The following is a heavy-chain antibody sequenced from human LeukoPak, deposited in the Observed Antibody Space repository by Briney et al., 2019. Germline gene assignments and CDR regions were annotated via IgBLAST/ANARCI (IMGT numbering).Heavy chain of an antibody. CDR3: AKRDVLRFLEWLPPLDY. J-gene: IGHJ4*02. V-gene: IGHV3-23*01. CDR1: GFPSNSYA. Sequence: GSLKPSCATSGFPSNSYALSWVRPAPGEGLEWVSAISGSGGSTYYADSVKGRFTISRDNSKNTLYLQMNSLRAEDTAVYYCAKRDVLRFLEWLPPLDYWGQGTLATVSS. CDR2: ISGSGGST. D-gene: IGHD3-3*01.